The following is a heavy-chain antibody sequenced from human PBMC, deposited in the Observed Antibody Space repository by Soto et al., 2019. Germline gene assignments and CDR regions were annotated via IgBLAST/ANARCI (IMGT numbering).Heavy chain of an antibody. CDR2: IYHSGST. CDR1: ACPISSGGYS. V-gene: IGHV4-30-2*01. J-gene: IGHJ4*02. CDR3: ARGPPLGY. Sequence: SETLSLTSVDSACPISSGGYSWSWIRQPPGKGLECIGYIYHSGSTYYSPSLKSRVTISVDRSKNQFSLKLSSVTAADTAVYYCARGPPLGYWGQG.